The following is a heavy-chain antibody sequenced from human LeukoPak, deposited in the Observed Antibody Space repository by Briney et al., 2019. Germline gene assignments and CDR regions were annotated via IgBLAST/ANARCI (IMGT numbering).Heavy chain of an antibody. CDR3: AKGDCTNGVCYTDHFDY. V-gene: IGHV3-9*03. CDR2: ISWNSGSI. D-gene: IGHD2-8*01. J-gene: IGHJ4*02. Sequence: GGSLRLSCAASGFTFDDYAMHWVRQAPGKGLEWVSGISWNSGSIGYADSVKGRFTISRDNAKNSLYLQMNSLRAEDMALYYCAKGDCTNGVCYTDHFDYWGQGTLVTVSS. CDR1: GFTFDDYA.